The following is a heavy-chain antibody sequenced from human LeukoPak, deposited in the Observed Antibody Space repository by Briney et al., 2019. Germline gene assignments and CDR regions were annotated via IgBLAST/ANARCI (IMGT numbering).Heavy chain of an antibody. CDR3: ARLAHYDLDY. V-gene: IGHV4-39*01. CDR1: GDSISSASSY. D-gene: IGHD3-3*01. J-gene: IGHJ4*02. Sequence: SETLSLTCTVSGDSISSASSYWAWLRQPPGKGLEWIGSIYYSGNTYYNPSLKSRVTISIDTSKNQFSLKLISVTVADTAVYYCARLAHYDLDYWGQGTLVTVSS. CDR2: IYYSGNT.